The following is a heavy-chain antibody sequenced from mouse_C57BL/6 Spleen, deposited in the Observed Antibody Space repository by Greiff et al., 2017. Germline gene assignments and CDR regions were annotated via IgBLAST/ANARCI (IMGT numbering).Heavy chain of an antibody. CDR1: GYTFTNYY. CDR3: ARGDTLFDY. V-gene: IGHV1-26*01. Sequence: VQLQQSGPKLVKPGASVKISCKASGYTFTNYYMNWVKQSHGKSLEWIGDINPNNGGHSYNQKFKGKATLTVDKSSSTAYMERRSLTSEDSEVYYSARGDTLFDYWGQGTTLTVSS. CDR2: INPNNGGH. J-gene: IGHJ2*01. D-gene: IGHD5-1-1*01.